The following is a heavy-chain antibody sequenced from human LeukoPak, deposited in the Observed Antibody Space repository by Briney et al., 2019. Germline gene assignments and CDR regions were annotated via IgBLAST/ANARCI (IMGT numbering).Heavy chain of an antibody. Sequence: GGSLRLSCAASGFTFSSYAMHWVRQAPGKGLEWVAVISYDGSNKYYADSVKGRFTISRDNFKNTLYLQMNSLRAEDTAVYYCARGGRKATYSDYWGQGTLVTVSS. CDR1: GFTFSSYA. CDR3: ARGGRKATYSDY. J-gene: IGHJ4*02. D-gene: IGHD1-1*01. CDR2: ISYDGSNK. V-gene: IGHV3-30*04.